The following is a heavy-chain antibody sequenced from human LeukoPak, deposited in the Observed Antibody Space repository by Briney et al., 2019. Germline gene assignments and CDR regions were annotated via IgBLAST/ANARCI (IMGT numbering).Heavy chain of an antibody. Sequence: SETLSLTCTVSGGSISSSSYYWGWIRQPPGKGLEWIGSIYYSGITYYNPSLKSRATISVDTSTNQFSLNLSSVTAADTAVYYCARRDIVVVPAAIEGMDVWGQGTTVTVSS. V-gene: IGHV4-39*01. CDR2: IYYSGIT. J-gene: IGHJ6*02. CDR3: ARRDIVVVPAAIEGMDV. CDR1: GGSISSSSYY. D-gene: IGHD2-2*02.